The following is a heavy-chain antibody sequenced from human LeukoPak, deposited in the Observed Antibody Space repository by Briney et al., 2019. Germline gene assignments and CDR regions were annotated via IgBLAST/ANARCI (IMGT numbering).Heavy chain of an antibody. CDR1: GGSISSYY. V-gene: IGHV4-59*01. CDR2: IYYSGST. Sequence: SETLSLTCTVSGGSISSYYWSWIRQPPGKGLEWIVYIYYSGSTNYNPSLKSRVTISVDTSKNQFSLELSSATAADTAVYYCARDAENWYFDLWGRGTLVTVSS. J-gene: IGHJ2*01. CDR3: ARDAENWYFDL.